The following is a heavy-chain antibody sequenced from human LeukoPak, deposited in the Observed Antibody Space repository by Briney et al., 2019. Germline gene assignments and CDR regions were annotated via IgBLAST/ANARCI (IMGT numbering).Heavy chain of an antibody. Sequence: SETLSLTCAVYGGSFSGYYWSWIRQPPGKGLEWIGEINHSGSTNYNPSLKSRVTISVDTSKNQFSLKLSSVTAADTAVYYCARTEQEEFGEALWGQGTLVTVSS. CDR1: GGSFSGYY. V-gene: IGHV4-34*01. CDR3: ARTEQEEFGEAL. J-gene: IGHJ4*02. CDR2: INHSGST. D-gene: IGHD3-10*01.